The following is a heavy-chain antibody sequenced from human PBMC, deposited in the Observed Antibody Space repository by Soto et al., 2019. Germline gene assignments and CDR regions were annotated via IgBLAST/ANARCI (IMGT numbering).Heavy chain of an antibody. CDR1: GGSISSYY. J-gene: IGHJ4*02. V-gene: IGHV4-59*01. Sequence: SETLSLTCTVSGGSISSYYWSWIRQPPGKGLEWIGYIYYRGSTNYNPSLKSRVTISIDTSKNQFSLKLSSVTAADTAVYYCARLGYGGNSDYWGRGTLVTVSS. D-gene: IGHD4-17*01. CDR3: ARLGYGGNSDY. CDR2: IYYRGST.